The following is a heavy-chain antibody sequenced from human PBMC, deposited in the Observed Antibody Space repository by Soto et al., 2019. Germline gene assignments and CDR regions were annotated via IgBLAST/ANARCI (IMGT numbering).Heavy chain of an antibody. J-gene: IGHJ4*02. CDR3: TRRDGY. CDR1: GYTFISTY. CDR2: INPSGGST. Sequence: QVQLVQSGAEVKNPGASVKVSCKASGYTFISTYIHWVRQAPGQGLEWMGIINPSGGSTTYAQKFRGRVTMTRDTSTSTVYMELSSLRYEDTAVYYCTRRDGYWGQGTLVTVSS. V-gene: IGHV1-46*01.